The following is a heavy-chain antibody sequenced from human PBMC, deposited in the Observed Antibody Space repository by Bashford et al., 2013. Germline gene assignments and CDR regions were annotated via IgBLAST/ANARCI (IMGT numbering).Heavy chain of an antibody. D-gene: IGHD3-22*01. CDR2: ISSSSSYI. Sequence: VRQAPGKGLEWVSSISSSSSYIYYADSVKGRFTISRDNAKNSLYLQMNSLRAEDTAVYYCARVRRYYDSSGSSQGYFQHWGQGTLVTVSS. J-gene: IGHJ1*01. V-gene: IGHV3-21*04. CDR3: ARVRRYYDSSGSSQGYFQH.